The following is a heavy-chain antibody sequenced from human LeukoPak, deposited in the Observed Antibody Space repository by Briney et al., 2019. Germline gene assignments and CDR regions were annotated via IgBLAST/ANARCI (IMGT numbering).Heavy chain of an antibody. V-gene: IGHV1-2*06. CDR1: GYTFTGYY. CDR2: INPNSGGT. J-gene: IGHJ4*02. CDR3: ARAPPMVEFDY. D-gene: IGHD4/OR15-4a*01. Sequence: GGSLRLSCAASGYTFTGYYMHWVRQAPGQGLEWMGRINPNSGGTNYAQKFQGRVTMTRDTSISTAYMELSRLRSDDTAVYYCARAPPMVEFDYWGQGTLVTVSS.